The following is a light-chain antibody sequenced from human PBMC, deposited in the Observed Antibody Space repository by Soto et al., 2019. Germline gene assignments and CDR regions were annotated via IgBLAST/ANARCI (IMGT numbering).Light chain of an antibody. Sequence: SYELTQPLSVSVAPGQTARITCEGDSLGSKSVHWYQQRPGQAPILVVFDDSDRPSGIHEQFSGSKSGNTATLTFSGVEAGDEADYYCQVWESSTDHSVFGTGTKLTVL. V-gene: IGLV3-21*02. CDR1: SLGSKS. CDR3: QVWESSTDHSV. J-gene: IGLJ1*01. CDR2: DDS.